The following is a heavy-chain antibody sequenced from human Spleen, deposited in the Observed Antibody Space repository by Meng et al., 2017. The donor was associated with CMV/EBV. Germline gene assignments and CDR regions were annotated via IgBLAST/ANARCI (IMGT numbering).Heavy chain of an antibody. V-gene: IGHV1-2*02. J-gene: IGHJ3*02. CDR2: INPNSGGA. CDR1: GFTFSNYG. CDR3: ARGANGNLDAFDI. Sequence: GESLKISCAASGFTFSNYGMHWVRQAPGQGLEWMGWINPNSGGANYAQKFQGRVTMTRDTSISTAYMELSRLRYDDTAVYYCARGANGNLDAFDIWGQGTMVTVSS. D-gene: IGHD1-14*01.